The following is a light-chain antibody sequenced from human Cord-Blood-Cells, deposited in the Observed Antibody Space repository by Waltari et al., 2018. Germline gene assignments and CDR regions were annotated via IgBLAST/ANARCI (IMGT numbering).Light chain of an antibody. V-gene: IGKV3-11*01. CDR3: QQRSNWPPLT. CDR2: DAS. CDR1: QSVSSY. J-gene: IGKJ4*01. Sequence: EIVLTQSPATLSLSPGERATLSCRASQSVSSYLAWYQQKPDQAPRLLIYDASNRATGIPARFSGSGSGTDFTLTISSLEPEDFAVYYRQQRSNWPPLTFGGGTKVEIK.